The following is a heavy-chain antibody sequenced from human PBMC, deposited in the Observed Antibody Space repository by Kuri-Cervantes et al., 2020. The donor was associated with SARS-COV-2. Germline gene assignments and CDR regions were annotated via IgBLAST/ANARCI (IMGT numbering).Heavy chain of an antibody. CDR3: ARPSQARTGWFDP. V-gene: IGHV4-59*05. Sequence: GSLRLSCTVSGGSISSYYWSWIRQPAGKGLEWIGRIYYSGSTYYNPSLKSRVTISVDTSKNQFSLKLSSVTAADTAVYYCARPSQARTGWFDPWGQGTLVTVSS. CDR1: GGSISSYY. J-gene: IGHJ5*02. CDR2: IYYSGST.